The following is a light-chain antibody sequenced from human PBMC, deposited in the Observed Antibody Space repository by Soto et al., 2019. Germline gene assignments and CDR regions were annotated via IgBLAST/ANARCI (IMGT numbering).Light chain of an antibody. CDR3: QQSFITPRS. CDR1: QNIRSY. CDR2: DAT. V-gene: IGKV1-39*01. Sequence: DIQMIKSPSSLSASVGDRVTISCRASQNIRSYVHWYQHKAGKAPKLLIHDATTMQSGVPSRFSGSGSGTDFTLTITSLQPEDFAIYYCQQSFITPRSFGQGTKVDIK. J-gene: IGKJ1*01.